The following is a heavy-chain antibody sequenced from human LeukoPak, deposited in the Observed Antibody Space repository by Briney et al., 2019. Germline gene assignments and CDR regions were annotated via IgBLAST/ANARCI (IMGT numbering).Heavy chain of an antibody. V-gene: IGHV3-30*04. CDR3: ASEYCSSTSCYIT. Sequence: PGRSLRLSCAASGFTFSSYAMHWVRQAPGKGLEWVAVISYDGSNKYYADSVKGRFTISRDNAKNSLYLQMNSLRAEDTAVYYCASEYCSSTSCYITWGQGTLVTVSS. D-gene: IGHD2-2*02. CDR1: GFTFSSYA. J-gene: IGHJ5*02. CDR2: ISYDGSNK.